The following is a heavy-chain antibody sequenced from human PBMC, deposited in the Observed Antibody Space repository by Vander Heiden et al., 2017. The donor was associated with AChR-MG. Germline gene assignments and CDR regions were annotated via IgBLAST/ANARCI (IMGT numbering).Heavy chain of an antibody. CDR3: ARVGEYYYGSVIAGGMDV. Sequence: QVQLVVSGGVLVKPGGSLRLCCEDAGSPFSYYYMVWMRQAPGKGLEWASYISSRGSTIYYAGSVKGRFKIPRDNAKNSRDLQMNSLRAEDTAVYDCARVGEYYYGSVIAGGMDVGGQGTTVNVAS. CDR2: ISSRGSTI. CDR1: GSPFSYYY. V-gene: IGHV3-11*01. J-gene: IGHJ6*02. D-gene: IGHD3-10*01.